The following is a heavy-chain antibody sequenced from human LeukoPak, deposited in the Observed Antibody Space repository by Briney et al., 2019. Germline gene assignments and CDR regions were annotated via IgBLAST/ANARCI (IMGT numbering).Heavy chain of an antibody. D-gene: IGHD6-19*01. Sequence: GRSLRLSCTASGFTFGDYGVSWVRQAPGKGLEWVGFIRSRIYGGTAEYAASVEGRFTVSRDDSKSIAYLQMNSLRAEDTAVYYCATKFVDGYSSGWYVFDSWGQGTLVTVSS. CDR1: GFTFGDYG. J-gene: IGHJ4*02. CDR2: IRSRIYGGTA. CDR3: ATKFVDGYSSGWYVFDS. V-gene: IGHV3-49*04.